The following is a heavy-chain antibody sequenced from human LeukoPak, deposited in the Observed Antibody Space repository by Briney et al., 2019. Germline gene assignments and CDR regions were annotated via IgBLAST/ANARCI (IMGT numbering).Heavy chain of an antibody. CDR3: TKSAWFDP. CDR1: GWIFSGYW. V-gene: IGHV3-74*01. D-gene: IGHD3-3*01. Sequence: GGAVRLSCAASGWIFSGYWMHWVRQAPAKGLVWLSRIKNDGSITRYADSVKGRFTISTANAKNTMYLQMNSLRVEDTAVYYCTKSAWFDPWGQGTLVTASS. J-gene: IGHJ5*02. CDR2: IKNDGSIT.